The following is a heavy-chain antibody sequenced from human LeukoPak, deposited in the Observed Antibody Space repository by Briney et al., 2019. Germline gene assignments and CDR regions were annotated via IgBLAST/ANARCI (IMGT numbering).Heavy chain of an antibody. D-gene: IGHD3-16*02. CDR2: IYYSGST. Sequence: SETLSLTCTVSGGSISSSSYYWGWIRQPPGKGLEWIGSIYYSGSTYYNPSLKSRVTISVDTSKSQFSLKLSSVTAADAAVYYCARTHYDYVWGSYRQELLNWFDPWGQGTLVTVSS. CDR1: GGSISSSSYY. CDR3: ARTHYDYVWGSYRQELLNWFDP. V-gene: IGHV4-39*01. J-gene: IGHJ5*02.